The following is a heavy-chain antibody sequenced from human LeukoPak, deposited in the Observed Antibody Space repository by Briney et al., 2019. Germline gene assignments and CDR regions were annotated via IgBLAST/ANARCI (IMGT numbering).Heavy chain of an antibody. J-gene: IGHJ4*02. CDR1: GFTFSSYE. CDR2: IKQDGSEK. D-gene: IGHD6-13*01. V-gene: IGHV3-7*01. Sequence: GGSLRLSCAASGFTFSSYEMNWVRQAPGKGLEWVANIKQDGSEKYYVDSVKGRFTISRDNAKNSLYLQMNSLRAEDTAVYYCARDMGRIAALSSPDYWGQGTLVTVSS. CDR3: ARDMGRIAALSSPDY.